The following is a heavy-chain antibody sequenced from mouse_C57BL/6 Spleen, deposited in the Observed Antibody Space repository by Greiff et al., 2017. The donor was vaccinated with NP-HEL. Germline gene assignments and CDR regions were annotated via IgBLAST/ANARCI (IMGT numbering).Heavy chain of an antibody. V-gene: IGHV3-6*01. Sequence: EVQLQESGPGLVKPSQSLSLTCSVTGYSITSGYYWNWIRQFPGNKLEWMGYISYDGSNNYNPSLKNRISITRDTSKNQFFLKLNSVTTEDTATCYCARGGKGLWFAYWGQGTLVTVSA. CDR3: ARGGKGLWFAY. D-gene: IGHD2-1*01. CDR2: ISYDGSN. CDR1: GYSITSGYY. J-gene: IGHJ3*01.